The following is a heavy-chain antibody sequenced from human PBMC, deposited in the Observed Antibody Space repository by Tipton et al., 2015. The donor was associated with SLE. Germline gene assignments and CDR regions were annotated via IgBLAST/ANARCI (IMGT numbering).Heavy chain of an antibody. CDR2: ISWNSGSI. CDR3: AKDMGANLYCYYYGMDV. V-gene: IGHV3-9*01. D-gene: IGHD3-16*01. CDR1: GFTFDDYA. Sequence: SLRLSCAASGFTFDDYAMHWVRQAPGKGLEWVSGISWNSGSIGYADSVKGRFTISRDNAKNSLYLQMNSLRAEDTALYYCAKDMGANLYCYYYGMDVGGQGTTVTVSS. J-gene: IGHJ6*02.